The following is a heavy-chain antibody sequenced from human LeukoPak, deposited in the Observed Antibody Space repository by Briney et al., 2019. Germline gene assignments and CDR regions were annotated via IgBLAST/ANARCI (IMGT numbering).Heavy chain of an antibody. CDR3: ARDRGSYTLEY. V-gene: IGHV3-21*01. J-gene: IGHJ4*02. CDR2: ITSSGRYI. D-gene: IGHD1-26*01. Sequence: GGSLRLSCAASGFTFTNYNMDWVRQAPGKGLEWVSSITSSGRYIDYADSVKGRFTISRDNAKNSLYLQMNSLRAEDTAVYYCARDRGSYTLEYWGQGTLVTVSS. CDR1: GFTFTNYN.